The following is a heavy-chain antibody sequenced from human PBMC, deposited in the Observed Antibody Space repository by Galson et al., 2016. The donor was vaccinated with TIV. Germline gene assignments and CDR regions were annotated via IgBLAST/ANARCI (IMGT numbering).Heavy chain of an antibody. Sequence: QSGAEVTKPGESLKISCKGSGYSFASYWIGWVRQMPGKGLECLGVISPGDSDTRYSPTFPGQVTISADKSLSIANLQWSSLKASDTAMYYFATEPRSGNYFDYWGQGALVTVSS. CDR3: ATEPRSGNYFDY. V-gene: IGHV5-51*03. D-gene: IGHD1-14*01. J-gene: IGHJ4*02. CDR1: GYSFASYW. CDR2: ISPGDSDT.